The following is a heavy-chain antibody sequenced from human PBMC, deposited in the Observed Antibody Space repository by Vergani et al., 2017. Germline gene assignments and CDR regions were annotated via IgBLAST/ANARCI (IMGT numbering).Heavy chain of an antibody. V-gene: IGHV3-23*01. CDR3: AKDPYWGLCSGGSCYSDY. CDR2: ISGSGGST. Sequence: EVQLLESGGGLVQPGGSLRLSCAASGFTFSSYAMSWVRQAPGKGLEWVSAISGSGGSTYYADSVKGRFTISRDNSKNTLYLQMNILRAEDTAVYYCAKDPYWGLCSGGSCYSDYWGQGTLVTVSS. D-gene: IGHD2-15*01. J-gene: IGHJ4*02. CDR1: GFTFSSYA.